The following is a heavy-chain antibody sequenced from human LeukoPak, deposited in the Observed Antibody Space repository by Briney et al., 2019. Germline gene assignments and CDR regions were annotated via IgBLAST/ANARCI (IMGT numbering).Heavy chain of an antibody. J-gene: IGHJ4*02. Sequence: GGSLRLSCAASGFTFSSYAMHWVRQAPGKGLEWVAVISYDGSNKYYADSVKGRFTISRDNSKNTLYLQMNSLRAEDTAVYYCASDEVTHKEYSSSWYGWGQGTLVTVSS. CDR2: ISYDGSNK. V-gene: IGHV3-30-3*01. D-gene: IGHD6-13*01. CDR3: ASDEVTHKEYSSSWYG. CDR1: GFTFSSYA.